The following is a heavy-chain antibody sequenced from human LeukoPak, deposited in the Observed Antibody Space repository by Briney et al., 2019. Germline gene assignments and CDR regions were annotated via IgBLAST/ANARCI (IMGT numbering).Heavy chain of an antibody. V-gene: IGHV3-7*01. CDR3: ASGLDYYDSSGYNTPYFDY. Sequence: GGSLRLSCAASEFSVGSNYMTRVRQAPGKGLEWVANIKQDGTERYYVDSVKGRFTISRDNAKNSLYLQMNSLRAEDTAVYYCASGLDYYDSSGYNTPYFDYWGQGTLVTVSS. CDR2: IKQDGTER. CDR1: EFSVGSNY. J-gene: IGHJ4*02. D-gene: IGHD3-22*01.